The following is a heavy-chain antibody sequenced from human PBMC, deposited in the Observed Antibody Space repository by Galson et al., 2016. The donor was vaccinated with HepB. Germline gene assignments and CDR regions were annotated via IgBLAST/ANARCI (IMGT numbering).Heavy chain of an antibody. D-gene: IGHD1-1*01. CDR1: GFSLSTSGVG. Sequence: PALVQPTQTLTLTCTFSGFSLSTSGVGVGWIRQPPGEALEWLALIYWNDNKRYSPSLKSSFSITKDTSKNQVVLTMTNMDPVDTATYYCSRRTLHAGHWTFDYWGQGTLVTVSS. J-gene: IGHJ4*02. CDR2: IYWNDNK. CDR3: SRRTLHAGHWTFDY. V-gene: IGHV2-5*01.